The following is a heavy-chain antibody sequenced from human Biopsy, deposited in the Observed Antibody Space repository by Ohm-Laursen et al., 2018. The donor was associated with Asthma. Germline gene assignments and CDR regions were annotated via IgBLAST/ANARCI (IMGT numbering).Heavy chain of an antibody. CDR3: ARGDSSNWSHYYFDY. D-gene: IGHD3-22*01. CDR2: IYSGGTS. Sequence: SLRLSCAASGFAVSRDYMFWVRQAPGKGLEWVSVIYSGGTSHTADSVRGRFTISRDYSKNTLYLQMHSLRAEDTAVYYCARGDSSNWSHYYFDYWGQGTTAIVSS. V-gene: IGHV3-53*01. CDR1: GFAVSRDY. J-gene: IGHJ4*03.